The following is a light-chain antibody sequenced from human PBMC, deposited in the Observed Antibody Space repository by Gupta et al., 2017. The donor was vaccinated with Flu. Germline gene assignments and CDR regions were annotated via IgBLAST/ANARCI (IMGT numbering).Light chain of an antibody. V-gene: IGKV3-15*01. CDR1: QTISVN. CDR3: QQYNSWPLT. CDR2: GSS. J-gene: IGKJ4*01. Sequence: EIVMTQSPATLSVSPGETATLSCRASQTISVNLAWYQQKPGQPPRLLISGSSTRASGIPARFSGSGSGTDFTLTVSSLQSEDFAIYYCQQYNSWPLTFGGGTKVDMK.